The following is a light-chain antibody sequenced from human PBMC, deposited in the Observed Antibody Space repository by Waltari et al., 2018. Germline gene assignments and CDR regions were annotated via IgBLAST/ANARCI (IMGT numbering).Light chain of an antibody. CDR2: KDS. Sequence: SYELTQPPSVSVSPGETAVINCFGDKMGDMYASWYRLKPDQSPVLLIYKDSRRPSGIPERFSGSNSGDKATLTISGAQALDEGDYYCLTSDAATGVFGGGTKLTVL. CDR3: LTSDAATGV. CDR1: KMGDMY. J-gene: IGLJ3*02. V-gene: IGLV3-1*01.